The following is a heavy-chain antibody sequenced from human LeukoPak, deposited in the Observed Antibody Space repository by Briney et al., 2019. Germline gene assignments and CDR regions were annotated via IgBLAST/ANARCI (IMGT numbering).Heavy chain of an antibody. Sequence: SETLSLTCTVSGGSISSDYWNWIRQPPGKGLEWIGYIYHSGSTYYNPSLKSRVTISVDRSKNQFSLKLSSVTAADTAVYYCTAFDYWGQGTLVTVSS. CDR3: TAFDY. V-gene: IGHV4-59*04. CDR1: GGSISSDY. CDR2: IYHSGST. J-gene: IGHJ4*02.